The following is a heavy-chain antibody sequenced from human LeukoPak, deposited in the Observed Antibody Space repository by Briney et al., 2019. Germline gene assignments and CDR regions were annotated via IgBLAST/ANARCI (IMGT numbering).Heavy chain of an antibody. J-gene: IGHJ4*02. CDR1: GFTFSSYA. Sequence: GGSLRLSCAASGFTFSSYAMSWVRQAPGKGLEWVANIKQDGSVKYYVDSVKGRLTISRDNAKNSVYPQMISLRAEDTAVYKCARIGYSSSSLDFWGRGTLVTVSS. CDR3: ARIGYSSSSLDF. D-gene: IGHD6-6*01. CDR2: IKQDGSVK. V-gene: IGHV3-7*03.